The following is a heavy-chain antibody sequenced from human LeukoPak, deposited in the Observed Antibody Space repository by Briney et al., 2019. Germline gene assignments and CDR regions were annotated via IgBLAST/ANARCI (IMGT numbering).Heavy chain of an antibody. D-gene: IGHD1-26*01. J-gene: IGHJ4*02. V-gene: IGHV3-21*01. CDR1: GFTFSSYS. CDR2: ISSSSSYI. CDR3: ARELYSGREGFDY. Sequence: GGSLRLSCAASGFTFSSYSMNWVRQAPGKGLEWVSSISSSSSYIYYADSVKGRFTISRDNAKNSLYPQMNSLRAEDTAVYYCARELYSGREGFDYWGQGTLVTVSS.